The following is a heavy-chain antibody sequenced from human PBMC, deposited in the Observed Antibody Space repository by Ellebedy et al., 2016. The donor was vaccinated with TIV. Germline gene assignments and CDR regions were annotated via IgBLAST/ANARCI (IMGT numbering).Heavy chain of an antibody. Sequence: PGGSLRLSCKGSGYSFTNYWIGWVRQMPGKGLEWMAIIYPGDSNTLYSPSFQGLVTISADKSNSTAYLHWSSLKASDTAMYYCTRGGNWFDPWGQGTLVTVSS. CDR1: GYSFTNYW. CDR2: IYPGDSNT. CDR3: TRGGNWFDP. V-gene: IGHV5-51*01. J-gene: IGHJ5*02.